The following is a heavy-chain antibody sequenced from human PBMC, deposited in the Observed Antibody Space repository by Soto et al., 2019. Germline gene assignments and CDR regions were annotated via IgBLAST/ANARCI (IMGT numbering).Heavy chain of an antibody. J-gene: IGHJ6*02. CDR1: GYSFTYFL. Sequence: GASLKISCQGSGYSFTYFLISGVRQMPGKGLEWMGRIDPGDSNTIYSPSFQGHVTISVDKSSSTSYLQWGSLKASDTAIYYCAKQGGYYYYGMDAWGQGTTVTVSS. CDR3: AKQGGYYYYGMDA. CDR2: IDPGDSNT. V-gene: IGHV5-10-1*01. D-gene: IGHD3-16*01.